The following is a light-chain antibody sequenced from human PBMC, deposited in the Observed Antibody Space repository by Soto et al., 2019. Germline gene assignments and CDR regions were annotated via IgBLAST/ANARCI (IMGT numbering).Light chain of an antibody. CDR1: SSDVGGYNY. Sequence: QSALTQPASVSGSPGQSITISCTGTSSDVGGYNYVSWYQHHPGKAPKLSIYDVSNGPSGVSNRFFGSKSGNTASLTISGLQPEDEADYYCSSYTSSSTRVFGTGTKLTVL. CDR3: SSYTSSSTRV. V-gene: IGLV2-14*03. CDR2: DVS. J-gene: IGLJ1*01.